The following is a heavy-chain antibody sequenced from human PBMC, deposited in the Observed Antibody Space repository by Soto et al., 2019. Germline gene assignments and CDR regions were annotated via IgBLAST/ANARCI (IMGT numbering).Heavy chain of an antibody. J-gene: IGHJ5*02. Sequence: EVPLVESGGGLVQPGGSLRLSCAASGFTFSSYSMNWVRQAPGKGLEWVSYISSSSSTIYYADSVKGRFTISRDNAKNSPYLQMNSLRAEDTAVYYCAREGSSGWNGLNWFDPWGQGTLVTVSS. CDR3: AREGSSGWNGLNWFDP. CDR1: GFTFSSYS. D-gene: IGHD6-19*01. V-gene: IGHV3-48*01. CDR2: ISSSSSTI.